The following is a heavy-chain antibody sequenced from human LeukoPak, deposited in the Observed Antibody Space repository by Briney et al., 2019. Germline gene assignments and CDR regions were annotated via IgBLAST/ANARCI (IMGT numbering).Heavy chain of an antibody. CDR1: GGSISSSNW. J-gene: IGHJ4*02. CDR2: IYHSGST. V-gene: IGHV4-4*02. D-gene: IGHD2-2*01. Sequence: PSETLSLTCAVSGGSISSSNWWSWVRQPPGKGLEWIGEIYHSGSTNYNPSLKSRVTISVDTSKNQFSLKLSSVTAADTAVYYCARLIVVVPAALYYFDYWGQGTLVTVSS. CDR3: ARLIVVVPAALYYFDY.